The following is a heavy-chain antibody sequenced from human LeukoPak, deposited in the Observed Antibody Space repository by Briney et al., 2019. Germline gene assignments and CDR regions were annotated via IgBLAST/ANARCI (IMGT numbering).Heavy chain of an antibody. J-gene: IGHJ4*02. Sequence: GGSLRPSCAASGFTFSNYWMTWVRQAPGQGLEWVANIKQDGSEEYYVDPVKGRFTISRDNAKNSLYLQMSSLRAEDTAVYYCARGFAPDYWGQGTLVTVSS. CDR1: GFTFSNYW. CDR3: ARGFAPDY. CDR2: IKQDGSEE. V-gene: IGHV3-7*05.